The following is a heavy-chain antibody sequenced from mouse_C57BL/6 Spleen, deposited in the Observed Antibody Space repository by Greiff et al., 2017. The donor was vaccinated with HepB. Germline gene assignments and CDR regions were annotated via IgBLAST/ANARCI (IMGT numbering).Heavy chain of an antibody. CDR2: INPSTGGT. J-gene: IGHJ2*01. V-gene: IGHV1-42*01. Sequence: EVKVVESGPELVKPGASVKISCKASGYSFTGYYMNWVKQSPEKSLEWIGEINPSTGGTTYNQKFKAKATLTVDKSSSTAYMQLKSLTSEDSAVYYCARGDDYGVDYWGQGTTPTVSS. CDR1: GYSFTGYY. D-gene: IGHD2-4*01. CDR3: ARGDDYGVDY.